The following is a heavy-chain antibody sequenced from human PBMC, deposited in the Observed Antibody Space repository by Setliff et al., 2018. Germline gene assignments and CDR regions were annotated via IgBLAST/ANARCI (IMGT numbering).Heavy chain of an antibody. D-gene: IGHD6-19*01. V-gene: IGHV1-69*05. CDR2: IIPVLGTS. CDR1: GGFSTHD. CDR3: ASALIRRVAVAGKSQFDY. J-gene: IGHJ4*01. Sequence: SVKVSCKASGGFSTHDSSWVRQVPGQGLEWMGGIIPVLGTSDYAQNFQGRVTITTDESTSSAYLEMSNLRSEDTAVYYCASALIRRVAVAGKSQFDYWGQGTLVTVSS.